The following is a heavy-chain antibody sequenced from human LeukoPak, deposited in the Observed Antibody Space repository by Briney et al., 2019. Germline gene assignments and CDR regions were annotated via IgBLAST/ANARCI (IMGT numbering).Heavy chain of an antibody. CDR1: GYTFTGYH. CDR3: AGEKGYDFWSGYMGY. D-gene: IGHD3-3*01. CDR2: INPNSGGT. Sequence: ASVKVSCKASGYTFTGYHMHWVRQAPGQGLEWMGWINPNSGGTNYAQKFQGRVTMTRDTSISTAYMELSRLRSDDTAVYYCAGEKGYDFWSGYMGYWGQGTLVTVSS. J-gene: IGHJ4*02. V-gene: IGHV1-2*02.